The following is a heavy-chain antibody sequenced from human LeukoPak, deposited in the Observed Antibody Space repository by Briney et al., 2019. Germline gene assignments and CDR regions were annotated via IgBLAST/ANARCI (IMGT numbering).Heavy chain of an antibody. CDR2: IDPSDSYT. CDR1: GYRFTNHW. J-gene: IGHJ5*02. CDR3: ARIWFGESSNWFDP. V-gene: IGHV5-10-1*01. D-gene: IGHD3-10*01. Sequence: GESLKISCKGSGYRFTNHWISWVRQMPGKGLEWMGRIDPSDSYTNYSPSFQGHVTISADKSISTAYLQWSSLKASDTAMYYCARIWFGESSNWFDPWGQGTLVTVSS.